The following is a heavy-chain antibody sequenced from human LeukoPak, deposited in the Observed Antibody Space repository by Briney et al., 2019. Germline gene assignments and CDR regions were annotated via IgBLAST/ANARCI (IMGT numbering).Heavy chain of an antibody. CDR1: GFTFSSYA. J-gene: IGHJ4*02. D-gene: IGHD4-17*01. V-gene: IGHV3-30*04. Sequence: GGSLRLSCAASGFTFSSYAMHWVRQAPGKGLEWVATISYDGSNKYYADSVKGRFTISRDNSKNTLYLQMNSLRAEDTALYYCAKDAVFGDYEWVFDYWGQGTLVTVSS. CDR3: AKDAVFGDYEWVFDY. CDR2: ISYDGSNK.